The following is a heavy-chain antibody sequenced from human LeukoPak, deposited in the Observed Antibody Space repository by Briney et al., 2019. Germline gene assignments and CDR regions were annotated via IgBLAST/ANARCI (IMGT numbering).Heavy chain of an antibody. CDR3: ARDGLLWFGELPGAY. D-gene: IGHD3-10*01. CDR1: GFTFSSYG. V-gene: IGHV3-30*03. J-gene: IGHJ4*02. CDR2: ISYDGSNK. Sequence: GGSLRLSCAASGFTFSSYGMHWVRQAPGKGLEWVAVISYDGSNKYYADSVKGRFTISRDNSKNTLYLQMNSLRAEDTAVYYCARDGLLWFGELPGAYWGQGTLVTVSS.